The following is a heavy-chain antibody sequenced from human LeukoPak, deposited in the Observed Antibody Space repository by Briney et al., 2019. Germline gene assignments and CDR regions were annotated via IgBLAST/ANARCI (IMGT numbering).Heavy chain of an antibody. V-gene: IGHV3-21*01. J-gene: IGHJ4*02. CDR2: ISSGSAYI. D-gene: IGHD1-7*01. Sequence: GGSLRLSCTASGFSSSDYTMNWVRQAPGKGLEWLSSISSGSAYIHYADSVKGRFTISRDNAKNSLNLQMSSLRAEDTAVYYCASGTTGTTGFNYWGQGTLVTVSS. CDR3: ASGTTGTTGFNY. CDR1: GFSSSDYT.